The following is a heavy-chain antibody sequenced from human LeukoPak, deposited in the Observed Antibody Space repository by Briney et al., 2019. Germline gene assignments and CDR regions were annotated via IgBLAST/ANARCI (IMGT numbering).Heavy chain of an antibody. V-gene: IGHV3-21*01. J-gene: IGHJ3*02. CDR1: GFTFSSYR. D-gene: IGHD1-26*01. CDR2: ISSSSSYI. CDR3: APPSGSYVSAFDI. Sequence: GGPLRLSCAASGFTFSSYRMNWVRQAPGKGLEWVSSISSSSSYIYYADSVKGRFTISRDNAKNSLYLQMNSLRAEDTAVYYCAPPSGSYVSAFDIWGQGTMVTVSS.